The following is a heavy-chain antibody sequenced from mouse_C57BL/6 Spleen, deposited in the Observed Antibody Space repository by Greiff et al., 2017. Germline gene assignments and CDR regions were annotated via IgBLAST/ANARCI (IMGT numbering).Heavy chain of an antibody. J-gene: IGHJ3*01. CDR1: GYAFSSSW. CDR2: IYPGDGDT. Sequence: QVQLKESGPELVKPGASVKISCKASGYAFSSSWMNWVKQRPGKGLEWIGRIYPGDGDTNYNGKFKGKATLTADKSSSTAYMQLSSLTSEDSAVYFCASPITTVGGSFAYWGQGTLVTVSA. D-gene: IGHD1-1*01. V-gene: IGHV1-82*01. CDR3: ASPITTVGGSFAY.